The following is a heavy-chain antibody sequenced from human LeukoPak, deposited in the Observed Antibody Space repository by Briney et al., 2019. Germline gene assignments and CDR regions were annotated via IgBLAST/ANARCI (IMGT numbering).Heavy chain of an antibody. Sequence: GGSLRLSCAASGFLFSSYGMHWVRQAPGKGLEWVAVISYDGSNKYYADSVKGRFTISRDNSKNTLYLQMNSLRAEDTAVYYCARDSEYSSGWYDELGNYYYMDVWGKGTTVTVSS. D-gene: IGHD6-19*01. CDR2: ISYDGSNK. J-gene: IGHJ6*03. V-gene: IGHV3-30*19. CDR3: ARDSEYSSGWYDELGNYYYMDV. CDR1: GFLFSSYG.